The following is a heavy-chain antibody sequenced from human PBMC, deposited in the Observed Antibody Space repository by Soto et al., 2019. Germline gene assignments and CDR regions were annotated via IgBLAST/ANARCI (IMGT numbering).Heavy chain of an antibody. D-gene: IGHD6-19*01. J-gene: IGHJ5*02. Sequence: SSETLSLTCNMSGDSYSISTYFWSWIRQPPGKALQWIGFIYQSGVTSYNPSLASRVSISLDRSNNQCSLKLKSVTAADTAVYFCAGMPYTSGLRFDPWGPGTLVTVSS. CDR1: GDSYSISTYF. CDR3: AGMPYTSGLRFDP. V-gene: IGHV4-30-2*01. CDR2: IYQSGVT.